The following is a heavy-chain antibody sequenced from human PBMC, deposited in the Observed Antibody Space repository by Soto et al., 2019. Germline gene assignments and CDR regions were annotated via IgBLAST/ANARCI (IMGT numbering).Heavy chain of an antibody. D-gene: IGHD3-22*01. CDR3: ATRSRSSGYSMNWFDP. CDR1: GGTFSSYA. V-gene: IGHV1-69*13. J-gene: IGHJ5*02. Sequence: GASVKVSCTASGGTFSSYAISWVRQAPGQGLEWMGGIIPIFGTANYAQKFQGRVTITADESTSTAYMELSSLRSEDTAVCYCATRSRSSGYSMNWFDPWGQGTLVTVSS. CDR2: IIPIFGTA.